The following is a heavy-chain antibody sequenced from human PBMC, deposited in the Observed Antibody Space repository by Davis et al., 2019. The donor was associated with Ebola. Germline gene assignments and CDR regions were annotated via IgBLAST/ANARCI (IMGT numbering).Heavy chain of an antibody. CDR2: ISWNSGSI. CDR3: ARDLRSWGGNWFAPFDY. CDR1: GFTFDDYA. Sequence: GGSLRLSCAASGFTFDDYAMHCVRQAPGKGLEWVSCISWNSGSIGYADSVKGRFTISRDNAKNSLYLQMNSLRVEDTAMYYCARDLRSWGGNWFAPFDYWGQGIVVTVSS. D-gene: IGHD1-20*01. J-gene: IGHJ4*02. V-gene: IGHV3-9*01.